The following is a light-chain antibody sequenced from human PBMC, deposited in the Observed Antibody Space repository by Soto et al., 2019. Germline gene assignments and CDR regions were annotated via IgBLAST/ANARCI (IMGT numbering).Light chain of an antibody. Sequence: EIVLTQSPGTLSLSPGERATLSCRASQSVSSNYLAWYQQKPGQAPKVLIYRASSRATGIPDRFSGSGSGTDFTLTISRLEPEDSAVYYCQQYGSSPITFGQGTRLEIK. J-gene: IGKJ5*01. CDR3: QQYGSSPIT. CDR1: QSVSSNY. CDR2: RAS. V-gene: IGKV3-20*01.